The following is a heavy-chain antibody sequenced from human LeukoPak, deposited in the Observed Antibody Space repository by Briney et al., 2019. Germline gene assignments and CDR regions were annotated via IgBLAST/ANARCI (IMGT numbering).Heavy chain of an antibody. CDR3: VRQSGSGSYFDDAFDI. CDR1: GYSFTSYW. J-gene: IGHJ3*02. Sequence: GESLKISCKGSGYSFTSYWIGWVRQMPGKGLEWMGIIYPGDSDTRYSPSFQGQVTISADKSISTAYLQWSSLKASDTAMYYCVRQSGSGSYFDDAFDIWGQGTMVTVSS. D-gene: IGHD1-26*01. V-gene: IGHV5-51*01. CDR2: IYPGDSDT.